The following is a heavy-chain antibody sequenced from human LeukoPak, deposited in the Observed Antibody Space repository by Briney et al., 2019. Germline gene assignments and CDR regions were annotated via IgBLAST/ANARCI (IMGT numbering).Heavy chain of an antibody. D-gene: IGHD6-13*01. J-gene: IGHJ4*02. CDR1: GGSISSHY. CDR2: IYYSGST. Sequence: SETLSLTCTVSGGSISSHYWSWIRQPPGKGLEWIGYIYYSGSTNYNPSLKSRVTISVDTSKNQFSLKLSSVTAADTAVYYCATVTLAAAGYFDYWGQGTLVTVSS. V-gene: IGHV4-59*11. CDR3: ATVTLAAAGYFDY.